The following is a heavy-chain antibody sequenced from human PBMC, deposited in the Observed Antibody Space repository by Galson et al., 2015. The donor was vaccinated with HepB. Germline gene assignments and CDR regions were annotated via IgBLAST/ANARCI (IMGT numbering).Heavy chain of an antibody. CDR2: LNAGNGTT. CDR3: ARETGYPGLLDL. V-gene: IGHV1-3*01. D-gene: IGHD1-1*01. J-gene: IGHJ5*02. Sequence: SVKVSCKASGYTFNNYAVNWVRQAPGQSLEWVGWLNAGNGTTHYSQNLQDRVTISRDTSASTVYMELSSLTSEDTAVYYCARETGYPGLLDLWGQGTLVTVSS. CDR1: GYTFNNYA.